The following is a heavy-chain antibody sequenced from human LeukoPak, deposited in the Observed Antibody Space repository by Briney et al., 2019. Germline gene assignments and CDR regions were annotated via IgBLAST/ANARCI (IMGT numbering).Heavy chain of an antibody. V-gene: IGHV3-7*01. CDR1: GFTFSSYW. J-gene: IGHJ5*01. Sequence: PGGSLRLSCAASGFTFSSYWMSWVRQAPGKGPEWVANINYDASEKYYVDSVRGRFTISRDNAKNSLYLQMNSLRAEDTAVYYCARDPSRGRRFDSWGQGTLVTVSS. D-gene: IGHD3-16*01. CDR3: ARDPSRGRRFDS. CDR2: INYDASEK.